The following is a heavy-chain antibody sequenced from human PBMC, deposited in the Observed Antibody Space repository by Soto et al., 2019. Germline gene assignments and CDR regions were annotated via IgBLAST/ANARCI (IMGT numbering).Heavy chain of an antibody. CDR2: IYYSGST. CDR3: ARVAPGIAVAGTSDWFDP. V-gene: IGHV4-39*07. J-gene: IGHJ5*02. CDR1: GGSISSSSYY. D-gene: IGHD6-19*01. Sequence: SETLLTCTVSGGSISSSSYYWGWIRQPPGKGLEWIGSIYYSGSTYYNPSLKSRVTISVDTSKNQFSLKLSSVTAADTAVYYCARVAPGIAVAGTSDWFDPWGQGTLVTVSS.